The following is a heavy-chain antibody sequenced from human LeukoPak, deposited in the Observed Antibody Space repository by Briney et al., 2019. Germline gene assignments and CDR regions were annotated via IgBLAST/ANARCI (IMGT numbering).Heavy chain of an antibody. CDR2: INPNSGGT. J-gene: IGHJ4*02. V-gene: IGHV1-2*02. D-gene: IGHD6-19*01. CDR1: GYTFTGYY. CDR3: ARVQGSSGWYIFDY. Sequence: ASVKVSCKASGYTFTGYYMHWVRQAPGQGLEWMGWINPNSGGTNYAQKFQGRVTMTRDTCISTAYMELSRLRSDDTAVYYCARVQGSSGWYIFDYWGQGTLVTVSS.